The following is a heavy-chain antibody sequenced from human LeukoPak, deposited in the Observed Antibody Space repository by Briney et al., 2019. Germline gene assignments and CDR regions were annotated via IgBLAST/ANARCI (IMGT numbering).Heavy chain of an antibody. CDR3: ARAPLGDGDYFDY. CDR2: ISGSGGST. CDR1: GFTFSSYA. Sequence: GGSLRLSCAASGFTFSSYAMSWVRQAPGKGLEWVSAISGSGGSTYYADSVKGRFTISRDNSKNTLYLQMNSLRAEDTAVYYCARAPLGDGDYFDYWGQGTLVTVSS. D-gene: IGHD3-16*01. V-gene: IGHV3-23*01. J-gene: IGHJ4*02.